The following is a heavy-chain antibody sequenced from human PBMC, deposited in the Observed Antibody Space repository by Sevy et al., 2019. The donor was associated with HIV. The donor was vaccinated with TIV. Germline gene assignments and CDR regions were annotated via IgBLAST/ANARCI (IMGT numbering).Heavy chain of an antibody. CDR2: IYPRGSA. Sequence: SETLSLTCTVSSASFSAYYWSWIRQPAGKGLEWIGSIYPRGSAFYNPSLKSRLSISVDMSKNQFSLNLRSVTAADTAVYYCVEDKNDYGGSYFESWGPGTLVTVSS. D-gene: IGHD4-17*01. CDR3: VEDKNDYGGSYFES. V-gene: IGHV4-4*07. J-gene: IGHJ4*02. CDR1: SASFSAYY.